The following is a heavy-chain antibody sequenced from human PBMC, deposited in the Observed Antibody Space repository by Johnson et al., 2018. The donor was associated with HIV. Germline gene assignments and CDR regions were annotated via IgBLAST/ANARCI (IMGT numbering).Heavy chain of an antibody. V-gene: IGHV3-30*02. CDR1: GFTFSNYG. Sequence: QMLLVESGGGVVQPGGSLRLSCAASGFTFSNYGMHWVRQAPGKGLEWVAFIRYDGDITYYVDSVKGRFTISRDNSRDTLSLQMNSLRVEDTALYYCARDRLLWFRELWPHDAFDIWGQGTMVTVSS. CDR2: IRYDGDIT. D-gene: IGHD3-10*01. J-gene: IGHJ3*02. CDR3: ARDRLLWFRELWPHDAFDI.